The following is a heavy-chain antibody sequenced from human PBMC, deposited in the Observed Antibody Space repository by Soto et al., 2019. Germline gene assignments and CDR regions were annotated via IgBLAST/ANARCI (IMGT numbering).Heavy chain of an antibody. D-gene: IGHD2-2*01. V-gene: IGHV3-21*06. J-gene: IGHJ5*01. CDR1: GFTFSRYG. CDR3: ARDPSEGRVGNWFES. CDR2: ISSSTSYV. Sequence: VQLLESGGGLVQPGGSLRLSCAASGFTFSRYGMNWLRQAPGKGLEWVASISSSTSYVYYADSVKGRFSTSRDNAKNILYLEMYGLRTEDTAVYYCARDPSEGRVGNWFESWGQGTLVTVSS.